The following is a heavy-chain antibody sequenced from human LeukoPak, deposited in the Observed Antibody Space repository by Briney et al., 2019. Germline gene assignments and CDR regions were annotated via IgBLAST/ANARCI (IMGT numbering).Heavy chain of an antibody. D-gene: IGHD1-26*01. Sequence: GGSLRLSCAASGFTFSSYSMNWVRQAPGKGLEWVSSISSSSSYIYYAGSVKGRFTISRDNAKNSLYLQMNSLRAEDTAVYYCASGRGGSFDYWGQGTLVTVSS. V-gene: IGHV3-21*01. CDR2: ISSSSSYI. CDR1: GFTFSSYS. CDR3: ASGRGGSFDY. J-gene: IGHJ4*02.